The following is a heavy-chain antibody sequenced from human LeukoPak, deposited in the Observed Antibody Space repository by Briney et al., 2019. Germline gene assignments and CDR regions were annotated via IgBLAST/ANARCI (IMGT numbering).Heavy chain of an antibody. D-gene: IGHD3-22*01. V-gene: IGHV4-39*07. CDR2: MYYSGST. J-gene: IGHJ6*03. CDR3: ARGDHYYDSSGYIRGPYYYYHMDV. Sequence: SETLSLTCTVSGGSISSSGYYWGWIRQPPGKELEWIGSMYYSGSTYYNPSLKSRVTISVDTSKNHFSLKLSSVTAADTAVYYCARGDHYYDSSGYIRGPYYYYHMDVWGKGTTVTISS. CDR1: GGSISSSGYY.